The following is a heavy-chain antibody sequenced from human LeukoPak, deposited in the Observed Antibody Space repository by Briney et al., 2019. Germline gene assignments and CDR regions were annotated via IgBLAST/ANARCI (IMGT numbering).Heavy chain of an antibody. V-gene: IGHV3-7*01. CDR2: INLDGSEK. CDR3: AREGTRGFFDS. D-gene: IGHD1/OR15-1a*01. J-gene: IGHJ4*02. CDR1: GFTFSSYW. Sequence: GGSLRLSCAASGFTFSSYWMSWVRQAPGKGLEWVADINLDGSEKYYVDPVKGRLTISRDNAKNSPNLHMNSLRAEDTAVYYCAREGTRGFFDSWGQGTLVTVSS.